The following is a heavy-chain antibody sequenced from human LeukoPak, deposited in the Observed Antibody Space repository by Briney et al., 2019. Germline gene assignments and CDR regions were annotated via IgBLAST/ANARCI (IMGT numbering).Heavy chain of an antibody. J-gene: IGHJ1*01. Sequence: ASVKVSCKASGYTFTSYYIHWVRQGPGQGLEWMGWINPNSDVTNYAQQFQGRVTMTRDTSISTAYMELSRLRSDDTAVFYCARDPGQNIFQHWGQGTLVTVSS. CDR3: ARDPGQNIFQH. V-gene: IGHV1-2*02. CDR1: GYTFTSYY. CDR2: INPNSDVT.